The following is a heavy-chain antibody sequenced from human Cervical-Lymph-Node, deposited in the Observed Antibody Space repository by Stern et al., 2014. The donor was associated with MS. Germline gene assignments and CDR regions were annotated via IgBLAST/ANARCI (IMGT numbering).Heavy chain of an antibody. CDR3: ARDGRHTNNFGLDV. J-gene: IGHJ6*02. Sequence: QVQLVQSGAEVKKPGSSVKVSCKASGGTFNVYAINWLRQAPGQGLEWMGGIIPVIGTANYAQNFQGRVTITADASTRTSSMPLSSLRSDDTAVYYCARDGRHTNNFGLDVWGQGTTVTVSS. CDR2: IIPVIGTA. CDR1: GGTFNVYA. V-gene: IGHV1-69*12.